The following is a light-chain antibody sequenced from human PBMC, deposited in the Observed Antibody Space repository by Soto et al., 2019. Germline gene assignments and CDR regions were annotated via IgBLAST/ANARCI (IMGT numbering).Light chain of an antibody. Sequence: DTQMTQSPSSLSASVGDRVTITCRASQNINHYLNWYQHQPGKAPKLLIYGASSLQSGVPSRFSGGGSGTDFTLTITNLQPEEFATYYCQQSYTLPNTFGQGTNLEIK. CDR1: QNINHY. V-gene: IGKV1-39*01. J-gene: IGKJ2*01. CDR3: QQSYTLPNT. CDR2: GAS.